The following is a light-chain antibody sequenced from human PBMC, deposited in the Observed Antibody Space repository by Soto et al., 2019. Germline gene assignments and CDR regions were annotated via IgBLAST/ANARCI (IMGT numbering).Light chain of an antibody. Sequence: DIQMTQSPSSLSASVGDRVTITCRASQSISGYLNWYQQKPGKAPKLLSCGESSLQSGVPSRLSGSGSGTDFTLTISSLQPEDFATYYCQQSYSTPRFGQGTKLEIK. CDR1: QSISGY. CDR2: GES. CDR3: QQSYSTPR. J-gene: IGKJ2*03. V-gene: IGKV1-39*01.